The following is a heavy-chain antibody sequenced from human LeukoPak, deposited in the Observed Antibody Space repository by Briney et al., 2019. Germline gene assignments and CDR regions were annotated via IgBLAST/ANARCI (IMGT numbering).Heavy chain of an antibody. V-gene: IGHV1-69*04. CDR2: IIPILGIV. J-gene: IGHJ3*02. CDR1: GGTFSSYA. Sequence: SVKVSCKASGGTFSSYAISWVRQAPGQGLEWMGRIIPILGIVNYAQKFQGRVTITADKSTSTAYMELSSLRSEDTAVYYCARGRVGATSAFDIWGQGTMVTVSS. CDR3: ARGRVGATSAFDI. D-gene: IGHD1-26*01.